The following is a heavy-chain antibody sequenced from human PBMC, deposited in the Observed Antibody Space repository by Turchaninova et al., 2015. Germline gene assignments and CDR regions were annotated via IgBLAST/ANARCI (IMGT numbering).Heavy chain of an antibody. J-gene: IGHJ4*02. D-gene: IGHD3-22*01. V-gene: IGHV1-18*04. CDR2: ISPYNGNT. CDR3: ARGHDDYDGIEIGEMLY. CDR1: GYTFSSYG. Sequence: GASVKVSCKASGYTFSSYGIIWVRQAPGQGLEWMGWISPYNGNTKYAQKLQGRVGMTTDTSTSTAYVELRSLRSDDTAVYYCARGHDDYDGIEIGEMLYWGQGTLVTVSS.